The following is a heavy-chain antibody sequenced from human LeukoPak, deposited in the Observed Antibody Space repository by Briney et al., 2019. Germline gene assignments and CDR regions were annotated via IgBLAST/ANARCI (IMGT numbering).Heavy chain of an antibody. J-gene: IGHJ5*02. V-gene: IGHV4-4*07. D-gene: IGHD6-19*01. CDR1: GGSISSYY. Sequence: PSETLSLTCTASGGSISSYYWSWIRQPAGKGLEWIGRIYTSGSTNYNPSLKSRVTMSVDTSKNQFSLKLSSVTAADTAVYYCARGHYSSGWYGGNWFDPWGQGTLVTVSS. CDR3: ARGHYSSGWYGGNWFDP. CDR2: IYTSGST.